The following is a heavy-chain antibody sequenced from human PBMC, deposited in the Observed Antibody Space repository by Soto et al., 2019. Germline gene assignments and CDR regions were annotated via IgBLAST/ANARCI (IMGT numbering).Heavy chain of an antibody. CDR2: IYYSGST. CDR1: GGSISRYY. Sequence: QVQLQESGPGLVRPSETLSLTCTVSGGSISRYYWSWIRQPPGKGLEWIGYIYYSGSTNYNPSLESRVTISLDTSKNQFSLKLSSVTAADTAVYYCARFKTGTTLRVDWYLDLWGRGTLVTVSS. V-gene: IGHV4-59*01. D-gene: IGHD1-7*01. J-gene: IGHJ2*01. CDR3: ARFKTGTTLRVDWYLDL.